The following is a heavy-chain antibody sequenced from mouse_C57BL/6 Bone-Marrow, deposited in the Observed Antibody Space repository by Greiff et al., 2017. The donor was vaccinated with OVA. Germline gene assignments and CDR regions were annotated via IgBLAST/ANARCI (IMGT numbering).Heavy chain of an antibody. J-gene: IGHJ3*01. CDR1: GFSFNTYA. Sequence: EVKLMESGGGLVQPKGSLKLSCAASGFSFNTYAMNWVRQAPGKGLEWVARIRSKSNNYATYYADSVKDRFTISRDDSESMLYLQMNNLKTEDTAMYYCVRQISGFAYWGQGTLVTVSA. CDR3: VRQISGFAY. CDR2: IRSKSNNYAT. V-gene: IGHV10-1*01.